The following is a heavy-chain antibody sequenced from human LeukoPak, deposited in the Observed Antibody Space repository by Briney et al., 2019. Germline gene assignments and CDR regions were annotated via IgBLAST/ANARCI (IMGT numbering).Heavy chain of an antibody. CDR1: GFTFSDYY. Sequence: GGSLRLSCAASGFTFSDYYMSWIRQAPGKGLEWVSYISSSSSYTNYADSVKGRFTISRDNAKNSLYLQMNSLRAEDTAVYYCAKLSYYAPTPRLKPDFDYWGQGTLVTVSS. J-gene: IGHJ4*02. CDR2: ISSSSSYT. V-gene: IGHV3-11*06. CDR3: AKLSYYAPTPRLKPDFDY. D-gene: IGHD3-10*01.